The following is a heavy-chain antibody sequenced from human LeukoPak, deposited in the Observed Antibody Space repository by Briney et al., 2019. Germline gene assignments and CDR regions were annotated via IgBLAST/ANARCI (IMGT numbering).Heavy chain of an antibody. V-gene: IGHV1-18*01. CDR3: AREGYGAGYYYYYYMDV. CDR2: IGAYNGNT. J-gene: IGHJ6*03. D-gene: IGHD3-16*01. CDR1: GYTFTSYG. Sequence: ASVKVSCKASGYTFTSYGISWVRQAPGQRLEWMGWIGAYNGNTNYAQKLQGRVTMTTDTSTSTAYMELRSLRSDDTAVYYCAREGYGAGYYYYYYMDVWGKGTTVTVSS.